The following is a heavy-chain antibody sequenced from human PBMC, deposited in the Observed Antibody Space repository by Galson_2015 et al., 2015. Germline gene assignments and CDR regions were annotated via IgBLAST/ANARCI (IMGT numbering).Heavy chain of an antibody. CDR1: GGSIRGYY. Sequence: LSLTCTVAGGSIRGYYWCWIRQPPRRALEWIGYIYYSGCTNYNPSLKSRVTISVDTSKNQVYLKLSSVTAADTAVYYCARGGSGDPGDFDYWGQGTLVTVSS. CDR3: ARGGSGDPGDFDY. V-gene: IGHV4-59*01. CDR2: IYYSGCT. D-gene: IGHD2-21*02. J-gene: IGHJ4*02.